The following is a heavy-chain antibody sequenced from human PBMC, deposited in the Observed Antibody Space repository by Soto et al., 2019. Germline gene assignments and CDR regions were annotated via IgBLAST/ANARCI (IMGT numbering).Heavy chain of an antibody. D-gene: IGHD4-17*01. V-gene: IGHV4-30-4*01. CDR2: IYYSGST. CDR3: ASTTMPTQRNFDY. Sequence: QVQLQESGPGLVKPSQTLSLTCTVSGGSISSGDYYWSWIRQPPGKGLEWIGYIYYSGSTYYNPSLKSRLTSSLDTYNNQFSLKLSSVTAADTSNYCASTTMPTQRNFDYWGQGTLVTVSS. CDR1: GGSISSGDYY. J-gene: IGHJ4*02.